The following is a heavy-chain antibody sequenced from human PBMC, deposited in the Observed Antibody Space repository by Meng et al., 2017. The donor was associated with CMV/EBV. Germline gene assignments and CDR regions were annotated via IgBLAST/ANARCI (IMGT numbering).Heavy chain of an antibody. V-gene: IGHV3-15*01. CDR3: TTVVGMIVVVI. CDR2: IKSKTDGGTT. CDR1: GFTFSNAW. J-gene: IGHJ4*02. Sequence: GESLKISCAASGFTFSNAWMSWVRQAPGKGLEWVGRIKSKTDGGTTDYAAPVKGRFTISRDDSKNTLYLQMNSLKTEDTAVYYCTTVVGMIVVVIWGQGTLVTSPQ. D-gene: IGHD3-22*01.